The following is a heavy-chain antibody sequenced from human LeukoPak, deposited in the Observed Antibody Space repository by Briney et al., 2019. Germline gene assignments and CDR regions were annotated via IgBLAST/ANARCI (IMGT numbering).Heavy chain of an antibody. V-gene: IGHV4-38-2*02. J-gene: IGHJ4*02. Sequence: PSETLSLTCTVSGYSISRDYYWGWIRQPPGEGLEWIGSIYHSGDTHYSPSLRSRVTISVDTSKNQFSLKLSSVTAADTAVYYCARDVGASNFDSWGQGVQVTVSS. CDR3: ARDVGASNFDS. CDR2: IYHSGDT. CDR1: GYSISRDYY. D-gene: IGHD1-26*01.